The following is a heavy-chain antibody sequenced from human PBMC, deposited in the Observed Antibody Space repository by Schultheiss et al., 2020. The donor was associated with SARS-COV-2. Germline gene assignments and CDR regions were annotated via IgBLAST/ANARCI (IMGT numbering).Heavy chain of an antibody. Sequence: SETLSLTCTVSGGSISSSSYYWGWIRQPPGKGLEWIGYIYYSGSTNYNPSLKSRVTISVDTSRNQFSLKLSSVTAADTAIYYCARDVRHYYFDPWGQGTLVTVSS. D-gene: IGHD3-10*01. J-gene: IGHJ5*02. CDR3: ARDVRHYYFDP. CDR2: IYYSGST. V-gene: IGHV4-61*05. CDR1: GGSISSSSYY.